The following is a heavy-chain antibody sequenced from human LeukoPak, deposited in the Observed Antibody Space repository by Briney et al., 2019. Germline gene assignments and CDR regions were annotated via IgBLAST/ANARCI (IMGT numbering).Heavy chain of an antibody. CDR1: GFTFSSYW. J-gene: IGHJ4*02. CDR2: ISGSGGST. CDR3: AKVDAVSSWGAY. D-gene: IGHD6-13*01. Sequence: PGGSLRLSCAASGFTFSSYWMSWVRQAPGKGLEWVSAISGSGGSTYYADSVKGRFTISRDNSKNTLYLQMSSLRAEDTAVYYCAKVDAVSSWGAYWGQGTLVTVSS. V-gene: IGHV3-23*01.